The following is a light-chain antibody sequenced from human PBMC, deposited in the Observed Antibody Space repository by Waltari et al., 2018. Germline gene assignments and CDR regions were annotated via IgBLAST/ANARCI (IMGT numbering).Light chain of an antibody. Sequence: EIVLTQSPGTLSLSPGYRATLSCRASQSVRSRYLAWYQQKPGQGPRLLIYGASSRATGIPDRFSGSGSGTDFTLTISRLEPEDFAVYYCQQYGSPGAFGGGTKVEIK. CDR2: GAS. J-gene: IGKJ4*01. V-gene: IGKV3-20*01. CDR1: QSVRSRY. CDR3: QQYGSPGA.